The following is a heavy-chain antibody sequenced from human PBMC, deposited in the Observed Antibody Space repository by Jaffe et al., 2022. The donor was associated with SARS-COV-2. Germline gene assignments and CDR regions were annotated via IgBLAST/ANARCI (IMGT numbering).Heavy chain of an antibody. CDR2: INHSAST. CDR3: ARGGRLLWFGELLVRAFDI. CDR1: GGSFSGYY. J-gene: IGHJ3*02. Sequence: QVQLQQWGAGLLKPSETLSLTCAVYGGSFSGYYWSWIRQPPGKGLEWIGEINHSASTNYNPSLKSRVIISVDTSKNQFSLKLSSVTAADTAVYYCARGGRLLWFGELLVRAFDIWGQGTMVTVSS. V-gene: IGHV4-34*01. D-gene: IGHD3-10*01.